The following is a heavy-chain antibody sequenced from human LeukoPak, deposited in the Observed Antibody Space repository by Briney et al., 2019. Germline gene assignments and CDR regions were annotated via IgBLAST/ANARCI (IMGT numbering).Heavy chain of an antibody. CDR2: IYPGDSDT. CDR3: ARSEGYCSGGSCYGGYYFDY. D-gene: IGHD2-15*01. V-gene: IGHV5-51*03. J-gene: IGHJ4*02. CDR1: GYSFTSYW. Sequence: GESLKISCKGSGYSFTSYWIGWVRQMPGKGLEWMEIIYPGDSDTRYSPSFQGQVTISADKSISTAYLQWSSLKASDTAMYYCARSEGYCSGGSCYGGYYFDYWGQGTLVTVSS.